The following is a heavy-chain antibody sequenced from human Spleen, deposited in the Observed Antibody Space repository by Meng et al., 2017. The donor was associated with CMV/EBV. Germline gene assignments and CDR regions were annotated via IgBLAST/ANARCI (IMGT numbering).Heavy chain of an antibody. CDR3: ASEGRWLFGN. J-gene: IGHJ4*02. CDR1: GFTFTTHD. CDR2: IYSGSANT. Sequence: GESLKISCAASGFTFTTHDMTWVRQAPGKGLEWVSLIYSGSANTHYADSVKGRFTISRDNSHNKIYLQMNSLRVEDTAVYYCASEGRWLFGNWGQGILVTVSS. V-gene: IGHV3-23*03. D-gene: IGHD3-22*01.